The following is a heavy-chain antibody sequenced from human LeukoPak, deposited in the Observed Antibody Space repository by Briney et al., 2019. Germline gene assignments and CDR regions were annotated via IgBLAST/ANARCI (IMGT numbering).Heavy chain of an antibody. CDR1: GGTFSSYA. CDR3: ARGGFATYYFDY. D-gene: IGHD3-22*01. V-gene: IGHV1-69*13. CDR2: IIPIFGTA. Sequence: ASVKVSCKASGGTFSSYAISWVRQAPGQGLGWMGGIIPIFGTANYAQKFQGRVTITADESTSTAYMELSSLRSEDTAVYYCARGGFATYYFDYWGQGTLVTVSS. J-gene: IGHJ4*02.